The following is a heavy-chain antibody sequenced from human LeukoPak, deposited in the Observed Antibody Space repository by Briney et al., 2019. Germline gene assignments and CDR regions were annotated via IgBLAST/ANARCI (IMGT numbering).Heavy chain of an antibody. CDR1: GYTFTNYG. D-gene: IGHD6-13*01. CDR2: IRVSNGNT. Sequence: ASVKVSCKASGYTFTNYGISWVRQAPGQGLEWMGWIRVSNGNTSYAQKLQGRVTVTTDTSTGTAYMELRSLRSEDTAVYYCARVTGYVMEHYFDYWGQGTLVTVSS. J-gene: IGHJ4*02. V-gene: IGHV1-18*01. CDR3: ARVTGYVMEHYFDY.